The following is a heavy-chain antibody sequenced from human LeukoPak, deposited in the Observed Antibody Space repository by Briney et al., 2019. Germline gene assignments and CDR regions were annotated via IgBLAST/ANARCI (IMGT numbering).Heavy chain of an antibody. CDR3: TRCGDYGPNYYYYYMDV. CDR1: GFTFDDYA. CDR2: ISWNSGSI. V-gene: IGHV3-9*01. D-gene: IGHD4-17*01. J-gene: IGHJ6*03. Sequence: PGRSLRLSCAASGFTFDDYAMHWVRQAPGKGLEWVSGISWNSGSIGYADSVKGRSTISRDNAKNSLYLQMNSLRAEDTALYYCTRCGDYGPNYYYYYMDVWGKGTTVTVSS.